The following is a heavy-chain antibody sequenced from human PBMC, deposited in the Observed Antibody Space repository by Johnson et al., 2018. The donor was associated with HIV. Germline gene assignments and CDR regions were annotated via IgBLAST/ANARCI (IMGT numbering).Heavy chain of an antibody. V-gene: IGHV3-64*01. CDR2: ISSNGGST. Sequence: EVQLVESGGGVVQPGRSLRLSCAASRFTFSSYAMHWVRQGPGKRLEFVSAISSNGGSTYYANSVKGIFTISRDNSKNTLYLQMGSLRTEDMAVYYCAKASDAFDIWGQGTMVTVSS. J-gene: IGHJ3*02. CDR1: RFTFSSYA. CDR3: AKASDAFDI.